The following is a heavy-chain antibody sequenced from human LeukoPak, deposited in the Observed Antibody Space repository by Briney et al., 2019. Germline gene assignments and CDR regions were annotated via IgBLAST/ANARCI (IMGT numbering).Heavy chain of an antibody. Sequence: GASVKVSCKASGYTFTSYDINWVRQATGQGLEWMGWMNPNSGNTGYAQKFQGRVTMTRNTSISTAYMELSSLRSDDTAVYYCARCEPTERFYWYFDLWGRGTLVTVSS. D-gene: IGHD1-14*01. CDR3: ARCEPTERFYWYFDL. J-gene: IGHJ2*01. CDR1: GYTFTSYD. CDR2: MNPNSGNT. V-gene: IGHV1-8*01.